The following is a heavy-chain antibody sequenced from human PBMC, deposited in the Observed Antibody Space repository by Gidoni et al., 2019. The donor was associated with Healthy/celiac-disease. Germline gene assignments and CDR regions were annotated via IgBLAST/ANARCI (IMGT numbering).Heavy chain of an antibody. CDR3: ASSFSTEPTVASDY. Sequence: QVQLQASGSGLVKPSGTLSLTCAVPGGSISSSNWWSWVRQPPGKGLEWIGEIYHSGSTNYNPSLKSRVTISVDKSKNQFSLKLSSVTAADTAVYYCASSFSTEPTVASDYWGQGTLVTVSS. CDR2: IYHSGST. V-gene: IGHV4-4*02. CDR1: GGSISSSNW. D-gene: IGHD4-17*01. J-gene: IGHJ4*02.